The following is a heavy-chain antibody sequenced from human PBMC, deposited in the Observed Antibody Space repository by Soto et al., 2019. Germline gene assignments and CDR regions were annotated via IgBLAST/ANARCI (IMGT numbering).Heavy chain of an antibody. Sequence: GGSLRLSCAASGFTFSCYWMHWVRQAPGKGLVWVSRINSDGSSTSYADSVKGRFTISRDNAKNTLYLQMNSLRAEDTAVYYCARVEPLDYYYYYGMDVWGQGTTVTVSS. CDR1: GFTFSCYW. V-gene: IGHV3-74*01. CDR3: ARVEPLDYYYYYGMDV. J-gene: IGHJ6*02. CDR2: INSDGSST.